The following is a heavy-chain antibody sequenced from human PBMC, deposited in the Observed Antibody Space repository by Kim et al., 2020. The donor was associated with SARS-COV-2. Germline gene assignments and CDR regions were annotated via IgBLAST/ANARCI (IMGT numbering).Heavy chain of an antibody. Sequence: GGSLRLSCAASGFTFSDAWMSWVRQAPGKGLEWVGRIKSKTDGGTIDYVAPVKGRFTISRDDSKTTLYLQMNTLKTEDTAVYFCVTDLLDSHSSNWRPFQHWGQGTLVTVSP. CDR2: IKSKTDGGTI. CDR3: VTDLLDSHSSNWRPFQH. D-gene: IGHD6-13*01. CDR1: GFTFSDAW. J-gene: IGHJ1*01. V-gene: IGHV3-15*01.